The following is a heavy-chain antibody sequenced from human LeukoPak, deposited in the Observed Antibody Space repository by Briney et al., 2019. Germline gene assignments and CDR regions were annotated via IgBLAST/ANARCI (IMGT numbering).Heavy chain of an antibody. Sequence: SETLSPTCAVYGGSFNDYYWAWIRQPPGQGLGWLGETSHSGSSTYNASLKSRVVISVDTSKSHFSLSLISVTAADTAVYYCAGIRRSYGDFVLPLDPWGQGTLVTVSS. CDR3: AGIRRSYGDFVLPLDP. V-gene: IGHV4-34*01. CDR1: GGSFNDYY. J-gene: IGHJ5*02. CDR2: TSHSGSS. D-gene: IGHD2-21*02.